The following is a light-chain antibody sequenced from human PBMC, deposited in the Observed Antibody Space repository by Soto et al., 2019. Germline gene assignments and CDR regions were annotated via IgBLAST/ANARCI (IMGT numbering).Light chain of an antibody. Sequence: IQMTQSPSSLSASVGDRVTLTCQASHDISDSLNWYQQKPGKPPKLLIYDASNLQTGVPSRFSGSGSGTDFTFTISSLQPEDIATYFCHQYDNLPLTFGPGTKVDIK. CDR3: HQYDNLPLT. V-gene: IGKV1-33*01. CDR2: DAS. CDR1: HDISDS. J-gene: IGKJ3*01.